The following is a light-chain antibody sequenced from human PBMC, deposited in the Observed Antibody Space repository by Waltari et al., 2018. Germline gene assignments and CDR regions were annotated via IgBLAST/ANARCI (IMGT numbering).Light chain of an antibody. CDR3: NSRDSRGHPLV. V-gene: IGLV3-19*01. CDR2: GKN. J-gene: IGLJ1*01. CDR1: SIRYEY. Sequence: SAELTQDPVVSVAAGQTVRITCPGDSIRYEYANGYHQKPGQAPVLVMYGKNNRPSGIPDRFSDSYSGTTASLIITGAQAEDEGDYYCNSRDSRGHPLVFGTGTKVTVL.